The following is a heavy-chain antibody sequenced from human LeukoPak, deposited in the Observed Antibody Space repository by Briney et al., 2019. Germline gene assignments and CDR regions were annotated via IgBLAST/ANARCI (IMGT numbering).Heavy chain of an antibody. J-gene: IGHJ4*02. CDR2: ISSGSRTI. CDR3: ARESISGHRDFDY. V-gene: IGHV3-48*01. D-gene: IGHD1-26*01. CDR1: GFTFSSYS. Sequence: GGSLRLSCAVSGFTFSSYSMNWVRQAPGKGLEWISYISSGSRTIYYGDSVKGRFTVSRDNAKNSLYLQMRSLRAEDTAVYYCARESISGHRDFDYWGKGTLVTVSS.